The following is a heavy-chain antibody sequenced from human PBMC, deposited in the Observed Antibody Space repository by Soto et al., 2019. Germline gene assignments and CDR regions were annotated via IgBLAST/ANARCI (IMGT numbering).Heavy chain of an antibody. CDR1: GYTFTSYH. V-gene: IGHV1-18*01. Sequence: QVQLVQSGAEVKKPGASVKVSCKTSGYTFTSYHISWVRQAPGQGLEWMGWISAYNTNTNYTQKFQGRLTMTTDTLTSTAYMELRSLRSDDTAVYYCARDTPPTDYWGQGTLVTVSS. CDR2: ISAYNTNT. CDR3: ARDTPPTDY. J-gene: IGHJ4*02.